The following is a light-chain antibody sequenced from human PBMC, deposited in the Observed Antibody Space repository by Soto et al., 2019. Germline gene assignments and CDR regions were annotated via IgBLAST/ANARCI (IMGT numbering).Light chain of an antibody. CDR1: SSDVGGYNY. CDR3: SSFTSAYTFV. Sequence: LAQPASVSGSPGQSIAISCTGTSSDVGGYNYVSWYQQHPGKAPKLLISEVSIRPSGVSDRFSGSKSGNTASLTISGLQTEDEADYYCSSFTSAYTFVFGSGTKVTVL. J-gene: IGLJ1*01. V-gene: IGLV2-14*01. CDR2: EVS.